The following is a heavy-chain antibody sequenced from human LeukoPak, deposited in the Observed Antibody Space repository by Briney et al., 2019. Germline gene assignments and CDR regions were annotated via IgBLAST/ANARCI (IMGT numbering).Heavy chain of an antibody. CDR2: IKQDGSEK. CDR1: GFTFSSYW. D-gene: IGHD3-10*01. Sequence: GGSLRLSCAASGFTFSSYWMSWVRQAPGKGLEWVANIKQDGSEKYYVDSVKGRFTISRDNAKNSLYLQMNSLRAEDTAVYYCARVTYYYGSGSYYNRENWFDPWGQGTLVTVSS. CDR3: ARVTYYYGSGSYYNRENWFDP. J-gene: IGHJ5*02. V-gene: IGHV3-7*01.